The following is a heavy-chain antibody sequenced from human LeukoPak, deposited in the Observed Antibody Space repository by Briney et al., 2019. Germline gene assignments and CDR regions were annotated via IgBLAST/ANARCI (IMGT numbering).Heavy chain of an antibody. CDR2: IYHSGST. V-gene: IGHV4-34*01. Sequence: SETLSLTCAVYGGSFSGYYWSWIRQPPGKGLEWIGSIYHSGSTYYNPSLKSRVTISVDTSKNQFSLKLSSVTAADTAVYYCAREGGVTVAAYFDYWGQGTLVTVSS. CDR3: AREGGVTVAAYFDY. D-gene: IGHD6-19*01. J-gene: IGHJ4*02. CDR1: GGSFSGYY.